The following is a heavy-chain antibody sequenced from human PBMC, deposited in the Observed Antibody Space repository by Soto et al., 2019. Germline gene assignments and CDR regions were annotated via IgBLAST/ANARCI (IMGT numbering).Heavy chain of an antibody. J-gene: IGHJ5*02. CDR1: GYTFTSYA. CDR2: INAGNGNT. V-gene: IGHV1-3*01. CDR3: ARVWTIVGVVVNWFDP. Sequence: ASVKVSCKASGYTFTSYAMHWVRQAPGQRLEWMGWINAGNGNTKYSQKFQGRVTITRDTSASTAYMELSSLRSEDTAVYYCARVWTIVGVVVNWFDPWGQGTLVTVYS. D-gene: IGHD3-3*01.